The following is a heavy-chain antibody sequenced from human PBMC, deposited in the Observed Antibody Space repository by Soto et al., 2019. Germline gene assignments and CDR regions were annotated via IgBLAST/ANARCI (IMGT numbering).Heavy chain of an antibody. V-gene: IGHV4-59*08. CDR1: GGSISSYY. D-gene: IGHD3-22*01. Sequence: PSETLSLTCTISGGSISSYYWSWIRQPPGKGLEWIGYIYYSGSTNYNPSLKSRVTISVDTSKNQFCLKLSAVTAADTALYYCAGSGSIVVATRRLMDEWGKATKVT. CDR3: AGSGSIVVATRRLMDE. J-gene: IGHJ6*03. CDR2: IYYSGST.